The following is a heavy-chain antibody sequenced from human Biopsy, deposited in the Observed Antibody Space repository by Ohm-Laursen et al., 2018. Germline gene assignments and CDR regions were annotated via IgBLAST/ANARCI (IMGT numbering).Heavy chain of an antibody. CDR3: TRGGYYYDSLAYYYWFDP. J-gene: IGHJ5*02. V-gene: IGHV1-2*02. CDR2: INAKTGDT. Sequence: ASVKASCTASGYTFTGYHVHWVRQAPGHGLEWMGWINAKTGDTNYAQKFRGRVTMTRDTSISTAYVDLSSLRSDDTAVYYCTRGGYYYDSLAYYYWFDPWGQGTLVTVSS. D-gene: IGHD3-22*01. CDR1: GYTFTGYH.